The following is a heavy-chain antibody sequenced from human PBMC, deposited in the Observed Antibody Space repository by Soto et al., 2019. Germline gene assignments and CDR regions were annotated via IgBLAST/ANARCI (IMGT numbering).Heavy chain of an antibody. J-gene: IGHJ4*02. D-gene: IGHD3-22*01. CDR1: GDTISTGGYS. Sequence: SETLSLTCGVSGDTISTGGYSWAWIRQPPGKALEWIGHTYHSGNPYYNPSLKSRVIISVDRSKNQFSLKVSSVTAADTAVYYCARYDSSGYYEYYFDYWGQGTLVTVSS. CDR2: TYHSGNP. V-gene: IGHV4-30-2*01. CDR3: ARYDSSGYYEYYFDY.